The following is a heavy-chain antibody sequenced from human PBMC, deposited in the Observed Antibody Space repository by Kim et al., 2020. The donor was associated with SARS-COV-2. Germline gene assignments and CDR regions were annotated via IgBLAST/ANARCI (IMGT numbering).Heavy chain of an antibody. D-gene: IGHD3-3*01. J-gene: IGHJ4*02. CDR1: GYTFTSYA. V-gene: IGHV7-4-1*02. Sequence: ASVKVSCKASGYTFTSYAMNWVRQAPGQGLEWMGWVNTNTGNPTYAQGFTGRFVFSLDTSVSTAYLQISSLKAEDNAVYYCARSDPNSIFGVVIADSALDYWGQGTLVTVSS. CDR3: ARSDPNSIFGVVIADSALDY. CDR2: VNTNTGNP.